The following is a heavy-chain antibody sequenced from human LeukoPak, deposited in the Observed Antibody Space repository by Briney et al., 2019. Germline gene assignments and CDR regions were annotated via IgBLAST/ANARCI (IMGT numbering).Heavy chain of an antibody. D-gene: IGHD3-10*01. J-gene: IGHJ4*02. Sequence: ASVKVSCKASGYTFTSYYMHWVRQAPGHGLEWLGWIHPNTGGTNYAQKFQGRVTMTRDTSITTAYMELDRLTSDDTAAYYCARQTYYGTGSYSYYFDLWGQGTLVTVSS. V-gene: IGHV1-2*02. CDR1: GYTFTSYY. CDR3: ARQTYYGTGSYSYYFDL. CDR2: IHPNTGGT.